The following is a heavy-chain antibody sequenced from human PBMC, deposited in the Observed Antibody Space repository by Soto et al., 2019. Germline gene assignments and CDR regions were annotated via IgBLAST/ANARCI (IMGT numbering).Heavy chain of an antibody. CDR1: GYTFTSYG. CDR3: GRDRSIVADRSPNYYYYGMDV. Sequence: ASVKVSCKASGYTFTSYGISWVRQAPGQGLEWMGWISAYNGNTNYAQKLQGRVTMTTDTSTSTAYMELRSLRSDDTAVYYCGRDRSIVADRSPNYYYYGMDVWGQGTTVTVSS. CDR2: ISAYNGNT. D-gene: IGHD5-12*01. V-gene: IGHV1-18*01. J-gene: IGHJ6*02.